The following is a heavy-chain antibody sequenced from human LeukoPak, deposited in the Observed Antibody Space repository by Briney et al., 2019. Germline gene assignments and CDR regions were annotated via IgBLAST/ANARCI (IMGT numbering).Heavy chain of an antibody. V-gene: IGHV5-51*01. D-gene: IGHD3-22*01. CDR2: IYPGDSDT. CDR3: AGLQYYYDSSGLPPDY. CDR1: GYSFTSYW. Sequence: GESLKISCKSSGYSFTSYWIGWVRQMPGKGLEWMGIIYPGDSDTRYSPSFQGQVTISADKSISTAYLQWSSLKASDTAMYYCAGLQYYYDSSGLPPDYWGQGTLVTVS. J-gene: IGHJ4*02.